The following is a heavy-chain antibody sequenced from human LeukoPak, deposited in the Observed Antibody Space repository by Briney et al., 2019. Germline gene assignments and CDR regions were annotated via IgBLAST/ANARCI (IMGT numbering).Heavy chain of an antibody. CDR3: ARDLGDGYNWAY. Sequence: SETLSLTCTVSGGSMSSYYWSWIRQPPGKGLEWIGYIYYSGSTKYNPSLKSRVTILVDTSKNKFSLKLSSVTAADTAVYYCARDLGDGYNWAYWGQGTLVTVSS. CDR2: IYYSGST. J-gene: IGHJ4*02. D-gene: IGHD5-24*01. CDR1: GGSMSSYY. V-gene: IGHV4-59*01.